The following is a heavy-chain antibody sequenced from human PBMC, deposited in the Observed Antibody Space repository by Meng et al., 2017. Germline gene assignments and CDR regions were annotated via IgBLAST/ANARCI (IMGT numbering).Heavy chain of an antibody. J-gene: IGHJ5*02. CDR2: IIPIFATA. Sequence: QVPLVQCGAGVKKPGSSVKVSCKASGGTFSSYAISWVRQAPGQGLEWMGGIIPIFATANYAQKFQGRVTITADESTSTAYMELSSLRSEDTAVYYCAKEVDNWFDPWGQGTLVTVSS. CDR1: GGTFSSYA. D-gene: IGHD2-15*01. CDR3: AKEVDNWFDP. V-gene: IGHV1-69*01.